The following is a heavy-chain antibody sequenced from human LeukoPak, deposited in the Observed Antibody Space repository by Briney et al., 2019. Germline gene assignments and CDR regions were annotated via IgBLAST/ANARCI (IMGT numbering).Heavy chain of an antibody. CDR1: GGSISSSSYY. CDR3: ARHSGTMSDKGYYTIDV. D-gene: IGHD3-22*01. J-gene: IGHJ6*02. CDR2: IYYSGST. V-gene: IGHV4-39*01. Sequence: PSETLSLTCTVSGGSISSSSYYWGWIRQPPGKGLEWIGSIYYSGSTYYNPSLKSRVTISADTSKNQFSLKLSSVTAADTAVYYCARHSGTMSDKGYYTIDVWGQGTTVTVSS.